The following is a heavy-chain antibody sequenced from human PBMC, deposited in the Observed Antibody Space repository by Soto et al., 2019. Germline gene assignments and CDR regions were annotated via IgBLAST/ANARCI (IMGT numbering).Heavy chain of an antibody. J-gene: IGHJ6*02. CDR1: GGSFSGYY. CDR3: ARGTELGSGWYYYYYGMDV. D-gene: IGHD6-19*01. Sequence: LETLSLTCAVYGGSFSGYYWSWILQPPGKGLEWIGEINHSGSTNYNPSLKSRVTISVDTSKNQFSLKLSSVTAADTAVYYCARGTELGSGWYYYYYGMDVWGQGTTVTVSS. V-gene: IGHV4-34*01. CDR2: INHSGST.